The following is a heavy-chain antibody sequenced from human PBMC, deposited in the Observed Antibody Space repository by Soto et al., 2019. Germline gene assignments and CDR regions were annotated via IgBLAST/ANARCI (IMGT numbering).Heavy chain of an antibody. J-gene: IGHJ6*02. CDR3: TKWDGYADG. Sequence: EVLLLESGGGLVQPGGSLRLSCAASGFTFGTYGTTWVRQAPGRGLEWVSGIDANSGKIFYRDSVRGRFIISRDNSKSTLYRQINSLRDEYTAIYYCTKWDGYADGWGQGTTVIVSS. V-gene: IGHV3-23*05. CDR1: GFTFGTYG. CDR2: IDANSGKI. D-gene: IGHD2-15*01.